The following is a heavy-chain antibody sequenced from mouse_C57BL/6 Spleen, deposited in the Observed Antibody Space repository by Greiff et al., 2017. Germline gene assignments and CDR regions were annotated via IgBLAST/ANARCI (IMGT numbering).Heavy chain of an antibody. D-gene: IGHD2-5*01. CDR3: ARRYSNLYYYAMDY. V-gene: IGHV5-17*01. CDR2: ISSGSSTI. CDR1: GFTFSDYG. J-gene: IGHJ4*01. Sequence: EVKLMESGGGLVKPGGSLKLSCAASGFTFSDYGMHWVRQAPEKGLEWVAYISSGSSTIYYADTVKGRFTISRDNAKNTLFLQMTSLRSEDTAMYYCARRYSNLYYYAMDYWGQGTSVTVSS.